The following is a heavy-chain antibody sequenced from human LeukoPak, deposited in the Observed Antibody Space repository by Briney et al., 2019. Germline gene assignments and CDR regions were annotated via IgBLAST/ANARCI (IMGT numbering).Heavy chain of an antibody. J-gene: IGHJ4*02. V-gene: IGHV4-59*01. CDR1: NGSISDDY. CDR2: IYYSGST. Sequence: SETLSLTCIISNGSISDDYWSWIRQPPGKGLEWIGYIYYSGSTNYNPSLKSRVTVSVDTSKNQFSLKLSSVTAADTAVYYCARYSAGHSSSWYPDYWGQGTLVTVSS. CDR3: ARYSAGHSSSWYPDY. D-gene: IGHD6-13*01.